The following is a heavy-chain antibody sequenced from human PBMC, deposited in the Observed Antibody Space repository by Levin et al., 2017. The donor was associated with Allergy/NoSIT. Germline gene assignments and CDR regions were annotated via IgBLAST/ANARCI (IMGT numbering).Heavy chain of an antibody. D-gene: IGHD1-26*01. Sequence: GGSLRLSCAASGFTFSTYWMSWVRQAPGKGLGWVANIKQDGSEKYYVDSVKGRFPISRDKSKNTLYLQMNSLRAEDTAVYYCARGGRGTPHAFDIWGQGTMVTVSS. V-gene: IGHV3-7*02. CDR3: ARGGRGTPHAFDI. CDR2: IKQDGSEK. J-gene: IGHJ3*02. CDR1: GFTFSTYW.